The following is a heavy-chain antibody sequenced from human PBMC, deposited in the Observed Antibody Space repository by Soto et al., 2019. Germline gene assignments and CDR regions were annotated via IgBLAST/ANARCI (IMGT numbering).Heavy chain of an antibody. CDR1: GFAFSSYA. Sequence: PGGSLSLSSEAAGFAFSSYAMHWVRQAPGKGLEWVGVISYDGNYIYYADSVKGRFTISRDNSKNTLYVQVNSLRPEDTAVYYCAKGILSATIGPYAMDVWGQGTTVTVSS. D-gene: IGHD3-16*01. CDR2: ISYDGNYI. V-gene: IGHV3-30*18. CDR3: AKGILSATIGPYAMDV. J-gene: IGHJ6*02.